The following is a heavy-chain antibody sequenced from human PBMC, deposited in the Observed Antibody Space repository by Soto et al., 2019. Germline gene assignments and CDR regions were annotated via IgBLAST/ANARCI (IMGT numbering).Heavy chain of an antibody. Sequence: ASVKVSCKASGGTFSSYAISWVRQAPGQGLEWMGGIIPIFGTANYAQKFQGRVTITADESTSTAYMELSSLRSEDTAVYYCARAPLVPAALYWFDPWGQGTLVTVSS. CDR3: ARAPLVPAALYWFDP. CDR1: GGTFSSYA. CDR2: IIPIFGTA. D-gene: IGHD2-2*01. J-gene: IGHJ5*02. V-gene: IGHV1-69*13.